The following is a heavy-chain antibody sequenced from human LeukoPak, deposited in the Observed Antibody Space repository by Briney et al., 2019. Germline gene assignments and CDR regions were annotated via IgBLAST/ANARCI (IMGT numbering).Heavy chain of an antibody. CDR1: GGSIRSSSYS. CDR3: ARLRPWYFDL. CDR2: IYYSGST. V-gene: IGHV4-39*01. Sequence: SVPLSLTCTVSGGSIRSSSYSWGWIRPPPGKGLEWIGSIYYSGSTCYNPSLKSRVTISVDTSKNQFSLKLSSVTAADTAVYYCARLRPWYFDLWGRGTLVTVSS. J-gene: IGHJ2*01.